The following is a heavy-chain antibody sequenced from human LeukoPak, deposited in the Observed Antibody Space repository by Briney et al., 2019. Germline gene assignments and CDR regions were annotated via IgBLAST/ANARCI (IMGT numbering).Heavy chain of an antibody. CDR2: IYSSGST. CDR3: ARRGTPYYYYYMDV. Sequence: PSETLSLTCTVVGGSINTYYWSWIRQSPGKGLEFIGYIYSSGSTDYNPSLKSRVVISIDTSKSQFSLKMNSVTAADTAVYYCARRGTPYYYYYMDVWGKGTTVTVSS. V-gene: IGHV4-59*08. D-gene: IGHD3-16*01. CDR1: GGSINTYY. J-gene: IGHJ6*03.